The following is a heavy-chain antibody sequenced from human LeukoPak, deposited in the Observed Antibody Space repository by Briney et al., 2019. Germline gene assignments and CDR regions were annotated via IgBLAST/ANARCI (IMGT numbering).Heavy chain of an antibody. J-gene: IGHJ3*02. CDR3: AGSSRNDDAFGI. CDR1: GFTFSSYA. V-gene: IGHV3-23*01. D-gene: IGHD1-1*01. CDR2: ISGSGGST. Sequence: GGSLRLSCAASGFTFSSYAMSWVRQAPGEGLEWVSAISGSGGSTFYADSVKGRFTISRDNSKNTLYLQMNSLRAEDTAVYYCAGSSRNDDAFGIWGQGTMVTVSS.